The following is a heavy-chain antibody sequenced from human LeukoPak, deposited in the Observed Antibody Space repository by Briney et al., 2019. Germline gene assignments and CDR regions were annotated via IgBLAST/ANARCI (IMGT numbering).Heavy chain of an antibody. D-gene: IGHD5/OR15-5a*01. CDR3: ARSAGRLSPIDD. J-gene: IGHJ4*02. V-gene: IGHV3-11*06. Sequence: GGSLRLSCAASGFTFSDYYMSCIRQTPGKGLEWVSYISSGSDYANYADAVKGRFTISRDNAKNSLSLQMSSLRAEDTALYFCARSAGRLSPIDDWGQGTLVTVSS. CDR2: ISSGSDYA. CDR1: GFTFSDYY.